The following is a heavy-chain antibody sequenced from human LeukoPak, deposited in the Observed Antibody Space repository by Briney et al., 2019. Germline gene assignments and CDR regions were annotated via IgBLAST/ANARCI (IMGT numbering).Heavy chain of an antibody. CDR2: INSDGSRK. V-gene: IGHV3-74*01. D-gene: IGHD1-14*01. J-gene: IGHJ4*02. CDR3: ARPGSAPYFF. CDR1: GFTFSSYW. Sequence: GGSLRLSCAASGFTFSSYWMHWVRQAPGKGLVWVSHINSDGSRKNYADSVKGRFTISRDNAKKTLYLQMNSLRAEDTAVYYCARPGSAPYFFWGQGTLVTVSS.